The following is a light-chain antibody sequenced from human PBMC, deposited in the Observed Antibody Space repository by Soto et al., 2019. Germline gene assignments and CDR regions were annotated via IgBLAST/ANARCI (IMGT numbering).Light chain of an antibody. Sequence: QSALTQPASVSGSPGQSITISCTGTSSDIGGYKYVSWYQQHSGKAPKLIIFEVSNRPSGVSDRFSGSNSGNTASLTISGLQAEDEADYYCTSYSRYSVLVFGGGTKVTVL. CDR1: SSDIGGYKY. CDR3: TSYSRYSVLV. J-gene: IGLJ3*02. CDR2: EVS. V-gene: IGLV2-14*01.